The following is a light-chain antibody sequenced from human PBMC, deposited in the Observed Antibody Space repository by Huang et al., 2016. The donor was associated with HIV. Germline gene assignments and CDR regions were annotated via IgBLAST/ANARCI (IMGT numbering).Light chain of an antibody. Sequence: DIQLTQSPSTLSASVGDRVTITCRASQGISTWLAWYQKKPGKAPTLLIYKASNLESGVPSRFSGSGSGTEFTLTITSLQPDDFATYYCQQYNGYLWTFGQGTKVEIK. CDR3: QQYNGYLWT. CDR2: KAS. V-gene: IGKV1-5*03. J-gene: IGKJ1*01. CDR1: QGISTW.